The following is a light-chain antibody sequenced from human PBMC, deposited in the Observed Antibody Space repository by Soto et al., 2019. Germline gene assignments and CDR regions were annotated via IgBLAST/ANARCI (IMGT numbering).Light chain of an antibody. V-gene: IGKV3-20*01. CDR2: GAS. Sequence: EIVLTQSPGSLSLSPGQRATLSCRASQSVDTTFFAWYQKKPGQAPRLLNSGASKRATGLPDRFSGSGSGTDFPLIISRLEPEDFAVYYCQQYMSSVTFGQGTKVEIK. J-gene: IGKJ1*01. CDR1: QSVDTTF. CDR3: QQYMSSVT.